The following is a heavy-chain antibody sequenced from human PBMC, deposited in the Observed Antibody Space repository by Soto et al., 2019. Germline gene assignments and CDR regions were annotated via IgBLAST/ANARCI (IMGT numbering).Heavy chain of an antibody. V-gene: IGHV4-34*01. D-gene: IGHD3-22*01. CDR2: INHSGST. CDR3: ARGLDYDSSGYFQNNWFDP. Sequence: SETLSLTCAVYGGSFSGYYWSWIRQPPGKGLEWIGEINHSGSTNYNPSLKSRVTISVDTSKNQFSLKLSSVTAADTAVYYCARGLDYDSSGYFQNNWFDPGAREPWSPSPQ. CDR1: GGSFSGYY. J-gene: IGHJ5*02.